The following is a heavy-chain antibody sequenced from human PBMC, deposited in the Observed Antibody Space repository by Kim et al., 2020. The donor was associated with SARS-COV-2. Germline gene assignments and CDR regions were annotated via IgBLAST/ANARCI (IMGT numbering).Heavy chain of an antibody. J-gene: IGHJ4*02. D-gene: IGHD2-15*01. V-gene: IGHV3-30*01. Sequence: YEDSVKGRFTISSDNSKNPLYLQMNSLRAEDTAVYYCARESGGNTRNFDYWGQGTLVTVSS. CDR3: ARESGGNTRNFDY.